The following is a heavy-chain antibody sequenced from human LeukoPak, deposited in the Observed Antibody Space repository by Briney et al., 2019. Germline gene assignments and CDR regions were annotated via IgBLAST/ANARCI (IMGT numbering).Heavy chain of an antibody. CDR2: IYDTGST. CDR1: GDSIRSNNYY. D-gene: IGHD3-3*01. V-gene: IGHV4-39*01. CDR3: QSRFLEWLLDY. J-gene: IGHJ4*02. Sequence: SETLSLTCTVSGDSIRSNNYYWGWIRQPPGKGLEWIGSIYDTGSTYYNPSLKSRVIISVDTSKNQFSLKLSSVTAADTAVYYCQSRFLEWLLDYWGQGTLVTVSS.